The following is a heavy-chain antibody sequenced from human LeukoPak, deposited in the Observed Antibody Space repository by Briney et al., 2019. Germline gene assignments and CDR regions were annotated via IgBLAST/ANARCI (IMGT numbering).Heavy chain of an antibody. V-gene: IGHV3-30*02. Sequence: GGSLRLSCAASGFTFSSYGMHWVRQAPGKGLEWVAFIRYDGSNKYYADSVKGRFTISRDNSKNTLYLQMNSLRAEDTAVYYCAKDLEYYYDSSGYYFGYWGQGTLVTVSS. CDR3: AKDLEYYYDSSGYYFGY. J-gene: IGHJ4*02. D-gene: IGHD3-22*01. CDR2: IRYDGSNK. CDR1: GFTFSSYG.